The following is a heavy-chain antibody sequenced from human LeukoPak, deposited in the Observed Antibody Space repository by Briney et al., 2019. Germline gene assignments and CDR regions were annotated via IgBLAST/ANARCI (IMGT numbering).Heavy chain of an antibody. Sequence: KASETLSLTCTVSGASTSHFYWNWIRQPPGKGLEWIGYMHNSGSSKHNPSLKSRLTISIDTSKNQFSLQLASVTAADTAIYYCARSAEWLRNAFDIWGQGTMVSVSP. CDR1: GASTSHFY. D-gene: IGHD5-12*01. CDR2: MHNSGSS. CDR3: ARSAEWLRNAFDI. J-gene: IGHJ3*02. V-gene: IGHV4-59*01.